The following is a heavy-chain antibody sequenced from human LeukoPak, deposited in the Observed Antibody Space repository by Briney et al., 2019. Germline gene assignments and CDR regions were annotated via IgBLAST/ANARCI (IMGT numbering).Heavy chain of an antibody. Sequence: SETLSLTCTVSGGSISSYYWSWIRQPPGKGLEWIGYIYYSGSTNYNPSLKSRVTISVDTSKNQFSLKLSSVTAADTAVYYCARGRDYYDSSGYYQPFDYWGQGTLVTVSS. CDR3: ARGRDYYDSSGYYQPFDY. CDR2: IYYSGST. D-gene: IGHD3-22*01. J-gene: IGHJ4*02. CDR1: GGSISSYY. V-gene: IGHV4-59*01.